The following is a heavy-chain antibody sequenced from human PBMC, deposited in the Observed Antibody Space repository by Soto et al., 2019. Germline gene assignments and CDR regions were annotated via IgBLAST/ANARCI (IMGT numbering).Heavy chain of an antibody. CDR2: INPGDSDT. D-gene: IGHD2-15*01. CDR1: GYSFTSYW. CDR3: ERPDNNYVAY. V-gene: IGHV5-51*01. Sequence: XESLKLSWKCSGYSFTSYWIGLVRQVPGKGLEWMAIINPGDSDTRYSPAFQGQVTISADKPITTAYLQWSSLKASDTAMYYCERPDNNYVAYWGQGTLVTVSS. J-gene: IGHJ4*02.